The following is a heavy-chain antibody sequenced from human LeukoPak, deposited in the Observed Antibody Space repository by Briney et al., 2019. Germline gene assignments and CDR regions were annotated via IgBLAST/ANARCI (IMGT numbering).Heavy chain of an antibody. CDR1: DYTFTSYG. Sequence: GASVKVSCKASDYTFTSYGISWVRQAPGQGLEWMGWISTYSGNTNYAQKLQGRVTMTTDTSTSTAYMELRSLRSDDTAVYYCARVETYYDILTGYLQPSYFDYWGQGTLVTVSS. CDR3: ARVETYYDILTGYLQPSYFDY. J-gene: IGHJ4*02. CDR2: ISTYSGNT. V-gene: IGHV1-18*01. D-gene: IGHD3-9*01.